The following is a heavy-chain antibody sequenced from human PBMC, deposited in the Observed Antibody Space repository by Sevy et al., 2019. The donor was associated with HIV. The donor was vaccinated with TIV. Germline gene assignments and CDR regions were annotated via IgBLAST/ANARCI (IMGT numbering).Heavy chain of an antibody. CDR1: GGTFSSYA. Sequence: ASVKVSCKASGGTFSSYAISWVRQAPGQGLEWMGGIIPIFGTANYAQKFQGRVTITADESTSTAYMELGSLRSEDTAVYYCARSPPELPFDYWGQGTLVTVSS. J-gene: IGHJ4*02. D-gene: IGHD1-26*01. CDR2: IIPIFGTA. CDR3: ARSPPELPFDY. V-gene: IGHV1-69*13.